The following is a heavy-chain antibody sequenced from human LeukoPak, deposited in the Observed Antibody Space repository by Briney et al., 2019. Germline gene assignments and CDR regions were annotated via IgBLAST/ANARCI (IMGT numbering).Heavy chain of an antibody. V-gene: IGHV3-21*04. D-gene: IGHD6-13*01. J-gene: IGHJ4*02. CDR3: AKKGSSWYYFDY. CDR1: GFTFSSYS. Sequence: PGGSLRLSCAASGFTFSSYSMNWVRQAPGKGLEWVSSISSSSSYIYYADSVKGRFTISRDNAKNSLYLQMNSLRAEDTAVYYCAKKGSSWYYFDYWGQGTLVTVSS. CDR2: ISSSSSYI.